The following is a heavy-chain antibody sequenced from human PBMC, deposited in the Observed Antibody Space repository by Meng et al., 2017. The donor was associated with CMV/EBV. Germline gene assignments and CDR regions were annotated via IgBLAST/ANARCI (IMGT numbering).Heavy chain of an antibody. CDR3: ARDRYYDFWSGYYSDYYYGMDV. CDR1: GFTFSSYW. CDR2: IKQDGSEK. Sequence: GGSLRLSCAASGFTFSSYWMSWVRQAPGKGLERVANIKQDGSEKYYVDSVKGRFTISRDNAKNSLYLQMNSLRAEDTAVYYCARDRYYDFWSGYYSDYYYGMDVWGQGTTVTVSS. J-gene: IGHJ6*02. V-gene: IGHV3-7*01. D-gene: IGHD3-3*01.